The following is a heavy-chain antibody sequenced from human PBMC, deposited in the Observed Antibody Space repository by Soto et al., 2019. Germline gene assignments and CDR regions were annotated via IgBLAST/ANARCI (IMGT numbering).Heavy chain of an antibody. Sequence: GSLRLSCAASGCTFSSYGMSWVRQAPGKGLEWVSSISGSGGSTYYADSVKGRFTISRDNSKNTLYLQMSSLRAEDTAVYYCANRNDYGSGSYFPFDPWGQGTLVTV. J-gene: IGHJ5*02. V-gene: IGHV3-23*01. CDR3: ANRNDYGSGSYFPFDP. CDR2: ISGSGGST. D-gene: IGHD3-10*01. CDR1: GCTFSSYG.